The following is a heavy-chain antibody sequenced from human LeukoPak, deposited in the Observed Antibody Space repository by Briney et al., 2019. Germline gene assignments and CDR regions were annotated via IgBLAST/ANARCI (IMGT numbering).Heavy chain of an antibody. J-gene: IGHJ4*02. Sequence: SETLSLTCTVSGGSISSSSYYWGWIRQPPGKGLEWIGSIYHSGSTYYNPSLKSRVTISVDTSKNQFSLKLSSVTAADTAVYYCARDFSDSSGSYFDYWGQGTLVTVSS. V-gene: IGHV4-39*07. CDR2: IYHSGST. D-gene: IGHD3-22*01. CDR1: GGSISSSSYY. CDR3: ARDFSDSSGSYFDY.